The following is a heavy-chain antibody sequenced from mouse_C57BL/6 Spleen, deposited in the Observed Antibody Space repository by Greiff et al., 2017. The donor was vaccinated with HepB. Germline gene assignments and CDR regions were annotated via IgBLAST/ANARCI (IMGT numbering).Heavy chain of an antibody. Sequence: QVQLQQSGAELARPGASVKLSCKASGYTFTSYGISWVKQRTGQGLEWIGEIYPRSGNTYYNEKFKGKTTLTADKSSSTAYMELRSLTSEDTAVYFWARRGNTTGVAPSDYWGQGTTLTVSS. CDR3: ARRGNTTGVAPSDY. V-gene: IGHV1-81*01. CDR1: GYTFTSYG. CDR2: IYPRSGNT. D-gene: IGHD1-1*01. J-gene: IGHJ2*01.